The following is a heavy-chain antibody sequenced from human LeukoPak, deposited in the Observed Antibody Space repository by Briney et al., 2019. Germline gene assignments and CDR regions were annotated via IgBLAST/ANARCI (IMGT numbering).Heavy chain of an antibody. CDR1: GGSISSGSYY. CDR3: ERGHMITFGGVSPGFDY. CDR2: IYTSGST. V-gene: IGHV4-61*02. Sequence: PSETLSLTCTVSGGSISSGSYYWSWIRQPAGKGLEWIGRIYTSGSTNYNPSLKSRVTMSVDTSKNQFSLKLSSVTAADTAVYYCERGHMITFGGVSPGFDYWGQGTLVTVSS. D-gene: IGHD3-16*01. J-gene: IGHJ4*02.